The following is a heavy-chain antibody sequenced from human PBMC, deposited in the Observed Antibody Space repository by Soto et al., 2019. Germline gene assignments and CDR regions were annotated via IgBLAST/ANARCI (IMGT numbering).Heavy chain of an antibody. Sequence: QVQLVESGGGVVQPGRSLRLSCAASGFTFSSYGMHWVRQAPGKGLEWVAVIWYDGSNKYYADSVKGRFTISRDNSKNTLYLQMNSLRAEDTAVYYCARDATMVRGVITYFDYWGQGTLVTVSS. CDR1: GFTFSSYG. CDR3: ARDATMVRGVITYFDY. J-gene: IGHJ4*02. CDR2: IWYDGSNK. D-gene: IGHD3-10*01. V-gene: IGHV3-33*01.